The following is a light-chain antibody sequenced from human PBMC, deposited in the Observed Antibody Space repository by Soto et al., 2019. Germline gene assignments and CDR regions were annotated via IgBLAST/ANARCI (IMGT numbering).Light chain of an antibody. CDR1: HNINTY. CDR3: QQTYDTYT. Sequence: DVQMTQSPSSVSASVGDKVTITCRAGHNINTYLNWYQQKPGKAPKVLIYAASSLQSGIPSGFSGSGSGTDFTLTISSLQPEDSATYYCQQTYDTYTFGQGTKLEI. J-gene: IGKJ2*01. V-gene: IGKV1-39*01. CDR2: AAS.